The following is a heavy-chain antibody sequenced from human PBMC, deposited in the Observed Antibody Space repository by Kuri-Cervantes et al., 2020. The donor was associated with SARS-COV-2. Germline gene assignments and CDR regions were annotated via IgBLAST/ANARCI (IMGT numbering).Heavy chain of an antibody. J-gene: IGHJ4*02. CDR2: INPNSGGT. CDR3: ARGSYYYDTQRGY. D-gene: IGHD3-22*01. V-gene: IGHV1-2*02. Sequence: ASVKVSCKASGYTFTGYYMHWVRQAPGQGLEWMGWINPNSGGTNYAQKFQGRVTMTRDTSISTAYMELSRLRSDDTAVYYCARGSYYYDTQRGYWGQGTLVTVSS. CDR1: GYTFTGYY.